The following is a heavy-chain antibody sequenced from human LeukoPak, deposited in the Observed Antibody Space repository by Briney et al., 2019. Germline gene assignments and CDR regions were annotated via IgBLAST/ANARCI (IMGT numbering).Heavy chain of an antibody. CDR2: IETDGIGT. CDR3: AKVRGRFGEFDY. D-gene: IGHD3-10*01. CDR1: GFTFSSYW. V-gene: IGHV3-74*01. J-gene: IGHJ4*02. Sequence: TGGSLRLSCAASGFTFSSYWMHWVRQAPGKGLVWVSRIETDGIGTSYADPVKGRFTVSRDNSKNTLYLQMNSLRAEDTAVYYCAKVRGRFGEFDYWGQGTLVTVSS.